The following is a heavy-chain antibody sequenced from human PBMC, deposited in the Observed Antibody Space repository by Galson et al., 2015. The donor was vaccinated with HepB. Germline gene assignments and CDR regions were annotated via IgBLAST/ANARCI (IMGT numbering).Heavy chain of an antibody. CDR2: IIRMFGTT. J-gene: IGHJ4*02. Sequence: SVKVSCKASGGTLSIYSISWVRQAPGQGLEWMGGIIRMFGTTNFAQKFQGRVTITADESTSTVYMTLSSLTSEDTAVYHCARGEEGIDWFFEYWGQGTQVTVSS. D-gene: IGHD3-9*01. V-gene: IGHV1-69*13. CDR1: GGTLSIYS. CDR3: ARGEEGIDWFFEY.